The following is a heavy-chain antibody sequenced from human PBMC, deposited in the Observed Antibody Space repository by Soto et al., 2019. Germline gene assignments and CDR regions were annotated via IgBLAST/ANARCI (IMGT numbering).Heavy chain of an antibody. V-gene: IGHV3-30*09. CDR3: ARGDPYYGMDV. Sequence: QVQLVESGGDVVQPGGYLRLSCAASGFTFSNYIFYWVRQAPGKGPEWVAAISYDGSNKQYADSVKGRFAISRDNPGNSLDLQMNSLRGDDTGLYYCARGDPYYGMDVWGQGTTVTVSS. CDR2: ISYDGSNK. CDR1: GFTFSNYI. J-gene: IGHJ6*02.